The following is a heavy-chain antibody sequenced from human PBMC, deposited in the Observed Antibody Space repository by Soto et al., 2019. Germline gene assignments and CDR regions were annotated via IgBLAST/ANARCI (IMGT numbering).Heavy chain of an antibody. V-gene: IGHV1-69*01. CDR3: ARSQGGSSSLDIYYYYYYGMDV. CDR2: IIPIFGTA. Sequence: QVQLVHSGAEVKKPGSSVKVSCKAHGGTFSSYAISWVRQAPGQGLEWMGGIIPIFGTAKYAQKFQGRVTITADESTSTGYMELSSLRSEDTAVYYCARSQGGSSSLDIYYYYYYGMDVWGQGTTVTVSS. D-gene: IGHD2-15*01. CDR1: GGTFSSYA. J-gene: IGHJ6*02.